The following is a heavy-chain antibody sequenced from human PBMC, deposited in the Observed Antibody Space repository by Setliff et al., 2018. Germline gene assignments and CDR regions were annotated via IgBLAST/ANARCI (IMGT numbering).Heavy chain of an antibody. V-gene: IGHV4-31*03. J-gene: IGHJ4*02. CDR3: AREVRGVIIRTDYFDY. Sequence: PSETLSLTCTVSGGSISSGGYYWSWIRQHPGKGLEWIGYIYYSGSTYYNPSLKSRVTISVDTSKNQFSLKLSSVTAADTAVYYCAREVRGVIIRTDYFDYWGQGTLVT. CDR2: IYYSGST. CDR1: GGSISSGGYY. D-gene: IGHD3-10*01.